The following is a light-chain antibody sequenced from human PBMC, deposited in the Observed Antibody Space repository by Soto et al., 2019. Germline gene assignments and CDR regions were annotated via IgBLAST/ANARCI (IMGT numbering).Light chain of an antibody. CDR1: SSNIGSNY. CDR2: RNN. J-gene: IGLJ2*01. CDR3: AAWDVSLSGHVV. V-gene: IGLV1-47*01. Sequence: QSVLTQPPSASGTPGQRVTISCSGSSSNIGSNYVYWYQQLPGTAPKLLIYRNNQRPSGVPDRFSGSKSGTSASLAISGLRSEDEADYYCAAWDVSLSGHVVFGGGTKVTVL.